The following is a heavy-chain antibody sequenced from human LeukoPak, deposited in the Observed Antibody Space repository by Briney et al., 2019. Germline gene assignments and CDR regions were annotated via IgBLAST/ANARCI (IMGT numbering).Heavy chain of an antibody. CDR1: GFTFSSYA. CDR3: VKDPFIAAAGYYYYGMDV. J-gene: IGHJ6*02. V-gene: IGHV3-23*01. D-gene: IGHD6-13*01. Sequence: PGGSLRLSCAASGFTFSSYAMSWVRQAPGKGLEWVSAISGSGGSTYYADSVKGRFTISRDNSKNTLYLQMNSLRAEDTAVYYCVKDPFIAAAGYYYYGMDVWGQGTTVTVSS. CDR2: ISGSGGST.